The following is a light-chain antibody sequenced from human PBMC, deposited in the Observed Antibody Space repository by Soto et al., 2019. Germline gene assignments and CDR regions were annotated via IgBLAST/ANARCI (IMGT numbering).Light chain of an antibody. CDR1: QSISSTF. V-gene: IGKV3-20*01. CDR3: QQYTGSPRA. J-gene: IGKJ1*01. CDR2: AAS. Sequence: EIVLTQSPGTLSLSPGESATLSCRASQSISSTFVAWYQQKPGQAPRLLIYAASSRETGIPARFSGSGSGTDYNLTISRLEPEDFALYYCQQYTGSPRAFGQGTKVEIK.